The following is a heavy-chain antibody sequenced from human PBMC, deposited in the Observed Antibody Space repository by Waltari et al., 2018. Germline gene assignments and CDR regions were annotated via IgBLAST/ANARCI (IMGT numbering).Heavy chain of an antibody. J-gene: IGHJ6*03. Sequence: QVQLVQSGAEVKEPGASVKVSCKASGYTFTAHHIHWMRQAPGQGLEWMGWSKPNSGDTNNAQKFEGRVTMTRDTSISTAYMELSRLRSDDTAMYYCARDREATYNVYYYYMDVWGKGTTVTVSS. CDR1: GYTFTAHH. V-gene: IGHV1-2*02. D-gene: IGHD1-1*01. CDR2: SKPNSGDT. CDR3: ARDREATYNVYYYYMDV.